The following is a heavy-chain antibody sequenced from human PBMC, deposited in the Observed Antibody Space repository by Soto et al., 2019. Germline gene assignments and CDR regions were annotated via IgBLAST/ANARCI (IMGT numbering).Heavy chain of an antibody. CDR3: ASRYLEHCVSSSCSAPYDY. D-gene: IGHD3-22*01. CDR2: IKQDGSEK. J-gene: IGHJ4*02. CDR1: GFIFSNLW. Sequence: EAQLVESGGGLVQPGGSLRLSCAASGFIFSNLWMSWVRQAPGKGLEWVANIKQDGSEKYYVDSVKGRFNISRDNAKKSLYLQMNSLRAEDTAVYYCASRYLEHCVSSSCSAPYDYWGQGALVTVSS. V-gene: IGHV3-7*05.